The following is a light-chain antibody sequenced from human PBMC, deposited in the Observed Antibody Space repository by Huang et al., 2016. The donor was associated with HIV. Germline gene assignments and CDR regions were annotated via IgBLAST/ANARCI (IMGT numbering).Light chain of an antibody. CDR2: SAS. V-gene: IGKV1-NL1*01. Sequence: DIQMTQSPSSLSASIGDRVTITCRASQGISDSLAWYQQKPGKAPKVLRSSASRLQSGVPPRFSGGGSGTEYTLTISSLQPEDFANYYCQQYYATPLTFGGGTKVEIK. CDR1: QGISDS. J-gene: IGKJ4*01. CDR3: QQYYATPLT.